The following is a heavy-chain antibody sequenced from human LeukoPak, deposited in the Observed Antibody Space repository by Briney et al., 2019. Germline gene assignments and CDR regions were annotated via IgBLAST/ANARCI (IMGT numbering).Heavy chain of an antibody. CDR3: AREYGDFDY. D-gene: IGHD4-17*01. V-gene: IGHV4-39*07. J-gene: IGHJ4*02. CDR2: IYTSGST. CDR1: GDSITSSAFY. Sequence: SETLSLTCTVSGDSITSSAFYWGWIRQAPGKGLEWIGRIYTSGSTNYNPSLKSRVTMSIDTSKNQFSLKLNSVTAADTAVYYCAREYGDFDYWGQGTLVTVSS.